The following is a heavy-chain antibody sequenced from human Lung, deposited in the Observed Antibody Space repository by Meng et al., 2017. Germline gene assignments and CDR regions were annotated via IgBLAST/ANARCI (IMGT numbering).Heavy chain of an antibody. CDR1: GWSCNDYY. D-gene: IGHD1-14*01. V-gene: IGHV4-34*01. J-gene: IGHJ4*02. CDR2: INNSGGT. Sequence: LPLTNDSGGWSCNDYYCSWSHHSTQEVLDRSEEINNSGGTNYNPSLESRATISVDTSKNSLSLKLSSVTAADTAVYYCARVPTIKSHEFHSWCQETLVTVSS. CDR3: ARVPTIKSHEFHS.